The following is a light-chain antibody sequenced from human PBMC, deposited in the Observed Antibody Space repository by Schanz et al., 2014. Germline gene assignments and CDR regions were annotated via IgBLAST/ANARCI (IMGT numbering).Light chain of an antibody. CDR2: KAS. J-gene: IGKJ4*01. Sequence: DIQMTQSPSTLSASVGDRVTITCRASQSIGNWLAWYQQKPGKVPKVLIYKASTLQSGVPSRFSGSGSGTEFTLTIRSLQPDDFATYYCQQYYSSPLTFGGGTKVEIK. CDR3: QQYYSSPLT. CDR1: QSIGNW. V-gene: IGKV1-5*03.